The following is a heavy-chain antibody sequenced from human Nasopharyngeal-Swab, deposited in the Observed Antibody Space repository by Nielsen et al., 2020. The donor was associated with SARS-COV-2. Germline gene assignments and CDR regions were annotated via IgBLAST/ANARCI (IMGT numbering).Heavy chain of an antibody. CDR1: GFSLSTSGMC. J-gene: IGHJ4*02. V-gene: IGHV2-70*01. CDR2: IDWDDDK. Sequence: SGPTLVTPTLTLTLTCTFSGFSLSTSGMCVSWIRQPPGKALEWLALIDWDDDKYYSTSLKTRLTISKDTSKNQVVLTMTNMDPVDTAMYYCARSTSSIAVAVNFDYWGQGTLVTVSS. D-gene: IGHD6-19*01. CDR3: ARSTSSIAVAVNFDY.